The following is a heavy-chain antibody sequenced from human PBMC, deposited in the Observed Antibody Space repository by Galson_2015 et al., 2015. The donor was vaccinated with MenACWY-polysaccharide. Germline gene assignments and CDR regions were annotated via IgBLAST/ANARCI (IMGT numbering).Heavy chain of an antibody. CDR3: ARDLESDILTPYYFDY. CDR2: ISSSSSTI. J-gene: IGHJ4*02. Sequence: SLRLSCAASGFTFSSYRMNWVRQAPGKGLEWVSYISSSSSTIYYADSVKGRFTISRDNAKNSLYLQMNSLRAEDTAVYYCARDLESDILTPYYFDYWGQGTLVTVSS. D-gene: IGHD3-9*01. V-gene: IGHV3-48*01. CDR1: GFTFSSYR.